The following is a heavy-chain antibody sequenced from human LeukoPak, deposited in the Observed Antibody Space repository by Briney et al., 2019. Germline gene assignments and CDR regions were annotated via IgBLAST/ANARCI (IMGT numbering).Heavy chain of an antibody. CDR2: ISDDGMKK. D-gene: IGHD1-1*01. CDR1: GFTFRTYG. V-gene: IGHV3-30*18. CDR3: AKDSKTYMFDY. J-gene: IGHJ4*02. Sequence: QPGRSLRLSCGASGFTFRTYGMHWVRQAPGKGLEWVAMISDDGMKKSHADSVKGRFTISRDNSKNTVYLQMISPRAEDTAVYYCAKDSKTYMFDYWGQGALVTVSS.